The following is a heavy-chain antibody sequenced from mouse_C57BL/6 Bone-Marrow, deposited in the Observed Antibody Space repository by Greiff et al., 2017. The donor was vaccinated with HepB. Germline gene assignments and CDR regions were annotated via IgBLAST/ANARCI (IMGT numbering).Heavy chain of an antibody. D-gene: IGHD2-3*01. V-gene: IGHV1-4*01. J-gene: IGHJ3*01. CDR3: AREEGCGYYGGFAV. Sequence: VKLMESGAELARPGASVKMSCKASGYTFTSYTMHWVKQRPGQGLEWIGYINPSSGYTKYNQKFKDKATLTADKSSSTAYMQLSSLTSEDSAVYYCAREEGCGYYGGFAVWGQGTLVTVSA. CDR1: GYTFTSYT. CDR2: INPSSGYT.